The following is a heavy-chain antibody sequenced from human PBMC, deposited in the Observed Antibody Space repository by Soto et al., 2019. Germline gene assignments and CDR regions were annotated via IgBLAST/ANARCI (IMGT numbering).Heavy chain of an antibody. Sequence: ASVKVSCKTSGYTFTSYDINWVRQATGQGLERMGWMKPNSGDTGYAPKFQGRVNMTRNTSTGTAYMELSSLISEDTAVYYCARRRAVVAAGPYYYYAMDVWGQGTTVTVSS. D-gene: IGHD6-13*01. V-gene: IGHV1-8*01. CDR1: GYTFTSYD. CDR2: MKPNSGDT. J-gene: IGHJ6*02. CDR3: ARRRAVVAAGPYYYYAMDV.